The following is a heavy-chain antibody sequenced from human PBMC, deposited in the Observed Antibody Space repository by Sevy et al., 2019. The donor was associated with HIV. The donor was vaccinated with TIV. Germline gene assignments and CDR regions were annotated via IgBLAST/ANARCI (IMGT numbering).Heavy chain of an antibody. V-gene: IGHV1-18*01. CDR2: SSAYNGNT. Sequence: ASVKVSCKASGYTFTSYGISWVRQAPGQGLEWMGWSSAYNGNTNYAQKLQGRVTMTTDTSTSTAYMELRSLRSDDTAVYYCARARSVTPLFDYWGQGTLVTVSS. J-gene: IGHJ4*02. CDR3: ARARSVTPLFDY. CDR1: GYTFTSYG. D-gene: IGHD1-26*01.